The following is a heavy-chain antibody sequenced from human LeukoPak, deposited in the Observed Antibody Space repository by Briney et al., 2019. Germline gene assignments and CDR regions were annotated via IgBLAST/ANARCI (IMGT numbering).Heavy chain of an antibody. CDR3: AAEGQWSLVHYFNS. CDR2: FDPEDAEV. V-gene: IGHV1-24*01. Sequence: ASVKVSCKVSGNTLTDLSIHWVLQAPEKGLDWMGGFDPEDAEVIYAEKFQDRVTMTEDPSTDTAYLGLSSLRSEDTAVYYCAAEGQWSLVHYFNSWGQGTLVTVSS. CDR1: GNTLTDLS. D-gene: IGHD2-15*01. J-gene: IGHJ4*02.